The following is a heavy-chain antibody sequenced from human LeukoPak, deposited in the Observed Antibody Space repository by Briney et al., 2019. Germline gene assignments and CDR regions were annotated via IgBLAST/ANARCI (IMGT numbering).Heavy chain of an antibody. J-gene: IGHJ4*02. D-gene: IGHD6-13*01. CDR1: GFTFSSYE. CDR3: ARAGEYDSSWYYFDY. V-gene: IGHV3-48*03. Sequence: GGSLRLSCAASGFTFSSYEMNWVRQAPGKGLEWVSYISSSGSTIYYADSVKGRFTISRDNAKNSLYLQMNSLRAEDTAVYYCARAGEYDSSWYYFDYWGQGTLVTVST. CDR2: ISSSGSTI.